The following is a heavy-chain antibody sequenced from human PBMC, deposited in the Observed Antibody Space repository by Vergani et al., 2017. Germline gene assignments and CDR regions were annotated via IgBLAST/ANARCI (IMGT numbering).Heavy chain of an antibody. J-gene: IGHJ6*02. Sequence: QVQLVQSGAEVKKPGDSVKVSCKASCYTFTSYGISWVRQAPGQGLEWMGWISAYNGNTNYAQKLQGRVTMTTDTSTSTAYMELRSLRSDDTAVYYCARDRVGASYYYYGMDVWGQGTTVTVSS. D-gene: IGHD1-26*01. CDR2: ISAYNGNT. V-gene: IGHV1-18*01. CDR3: ARDRVGASYYYYGMDV. CDR1: CYTFTSYG.